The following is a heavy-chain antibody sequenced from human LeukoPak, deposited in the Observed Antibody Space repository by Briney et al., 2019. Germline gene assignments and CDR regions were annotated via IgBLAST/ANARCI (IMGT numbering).Heavy chain of an antibody. Sequence: SETLSLTCAVYGGSFSGYYWSWIRQPPGKGLEWIGEINHSGSTNYNPSLKSRLTISVDTSKNQFSLKLSSVTAADTAVYYCARGHVLRSYWGQGTLVTVSS. V-gene: IGHV4-34*01. CDR3: ARGHVLRSY. CDR1: GGSFSGYY. J-gene: IGHJ4*02. CDR2: INHSGST. D-gene: IGHD2-8*01.